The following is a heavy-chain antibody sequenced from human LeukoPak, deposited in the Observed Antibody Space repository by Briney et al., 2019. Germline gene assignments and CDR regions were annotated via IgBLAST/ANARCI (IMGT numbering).Heavy chain of an antibody. J-gene: IGHJ5*02. CDR3: ARHIRQLTNWFDP. D-gene: IGHD6-13*01. CDR1: GGSFSGYY. CDR2: INHSGST. Sequence: PSQTLSLTCAVYGGSFSGYYWSWIRQPPGKGLEWIGEINHSGSTNYNPSLKSRVTISVDTSKNQFSLKLSSVTAADTAVYYCARHIRQLTNWFDPWGQGTLVTVSS. V-gene: IGHV4-34*01.